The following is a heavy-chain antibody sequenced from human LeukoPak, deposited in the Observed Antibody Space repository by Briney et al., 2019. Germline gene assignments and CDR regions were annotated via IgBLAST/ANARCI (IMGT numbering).Heavy chain of an antibody. CDR3: ARDSWIAAAGNFDY. D-gene: IGHD6-13*01. CDR2: IWYDGSNK. V-gene: IGHV3-33*01. J-gene: IGHJ4*02. CDR1: GFTFSSYG. Sequence: GGSLRLSCAASGFTFSSYGMHWVRQAPGKGLEWVAVIWYDGSNKYYADSVKGRFTISRDNSKNTLYLQMNSLRAEDTAVYYCARDSWIAAAGNFDYWGQGTLVTVSS.